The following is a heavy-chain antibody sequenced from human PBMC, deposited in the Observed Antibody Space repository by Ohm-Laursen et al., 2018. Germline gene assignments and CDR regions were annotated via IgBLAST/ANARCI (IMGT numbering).Heavy chain of an antibody. D-gene: IGHD3-9*01. CDR2: IKSNGSGGTT. CDR3: YHDKGYYYTMAV. CDR1: GSNFIVAW. Sequence: SLRLSCTASGSNFIVAWMSWVRQAPRKGMEWVGRIKSNGSGGTTDYAAPIKGRFTISRDDSKNMLYLQMNSLQTEDTAVYCCYHDKGYYYTMAVWGQGTTVTVSS. J-gene: IGHJ6*02. V-gene: IGHV3-15*01.